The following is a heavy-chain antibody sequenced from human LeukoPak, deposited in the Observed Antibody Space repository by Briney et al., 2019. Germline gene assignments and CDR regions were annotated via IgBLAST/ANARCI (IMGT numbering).Heavy chain of an antibody. Sequence: PSETLSLTCTVSGVSFSSSGYYWGWIRQPPGKGLEWIGSIYYSGSTYYNPSLKSRVTISVDTSKNQFSLKLTSVTAADTAVYYCARHLRNTGYISGWAETNYWGQGTLVTVSS. CDR3: ARHLRNTGYISGWAETNY. J-gene: IGHJ4*02. D-gene: IGHD6-19*01. CDR2: IYYSGST. CDR1: GVSFSSSGYY. V-gene: IGHV4-39*01.